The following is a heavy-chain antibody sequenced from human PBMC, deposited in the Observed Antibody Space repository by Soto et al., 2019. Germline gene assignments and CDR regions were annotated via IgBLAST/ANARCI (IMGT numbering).Heavy chain of an antibody. CDR2: ISSSGSNT. D-gene: IGHD1-26*01. J-gene: IGHJ4*02. Sequence: PGGSLRLSCAVAGFTFSDYYMSWIRQAPGQGLAWVASISSSGSNTNYADSVKGRFTISRDNADNSLYLQMNSLRAEDTAVYYCAIYCTSTATNCYSSYWGQGALVTVSS. CDR3: AIYCTSTATNCYSSY. CDR1: GFTFSDYY. V-gene: IGHV3-11*03.